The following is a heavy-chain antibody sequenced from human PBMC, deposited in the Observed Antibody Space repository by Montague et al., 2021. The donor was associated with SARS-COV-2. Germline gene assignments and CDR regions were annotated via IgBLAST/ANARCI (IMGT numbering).Heavy chain of an antibody. J-gene: IGHJ3*02. CDR2: IYDCGAV. CDR1: GGSITGYY. Sequence: SETLSLTCTVSGGSITGYYWSWLRRSPGKGLEWIAYIYDCGAVNYNPSLGIRGTISTDTSKNQLSLKVNSVTATATAVYYCVRDHPYGGPRGAYDIWGQGTVVTVSS. V-gene: IGHV4-59*01. CDR3: VRDHPYGGPRGAYDI. D-gene: IGHD4-23*01.